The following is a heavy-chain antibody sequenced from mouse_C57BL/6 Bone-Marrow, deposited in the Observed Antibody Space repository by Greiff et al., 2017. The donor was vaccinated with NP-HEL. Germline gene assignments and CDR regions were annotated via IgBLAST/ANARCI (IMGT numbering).Heavy chain of an antibody. CDR3: ARNYPSWALFDY. D-gene: IGHD4-1*01. Sequence: VKLVESGPGLVQPSQSLSITCTVSGFSLTSYGVHWVRQSPGKGLEWLGVIWSGGSTDYNAAFISRLSISKDNSKRQVFFKMNSLQADDTAIYYCARNYPSWALFDYWGQGTTLTVSS. J-gene: IGHJ2*01. V-gene: IGHV2-2*01. CDR1: GFSLTSYG. CDR2: IWSGGST.